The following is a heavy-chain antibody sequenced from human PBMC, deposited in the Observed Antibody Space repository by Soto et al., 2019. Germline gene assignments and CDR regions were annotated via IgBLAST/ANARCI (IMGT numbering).Heavy chain of an antibody. CDR2: ISSSGGTI. CDR3: ARVSRIPVQGMDV. V-gene: IGHV3-48*03. D-gene: IGHD1-1*01. J-gene: IGHJ6*02. Sequence: EVQLVESGGGLVQPGGSLRLSCAASGFTFSGYEMNWVRQAPGKGLEWVSYISSSGGTIYYAESVKGRFSISRDNAKNSLYLQMNSLIAEDTAVYYCARVSRIPVQGMDVWGQGTTVTVSS. CDR1: GFTFSGYE.